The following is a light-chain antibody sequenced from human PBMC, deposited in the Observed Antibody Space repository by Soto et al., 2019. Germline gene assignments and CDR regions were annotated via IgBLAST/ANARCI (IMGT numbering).Light chain of an antibody. Sequence: IQVTQCPSTLSGSVGDRVTITCRASQPVXSWFVWYQQKPGKAPKLLXAKASTLKRGGPSRFSGSGSGTEFTLTISSLHPDDFANYYFQHYKSDSEAFGQGTKVDI. J-gene: IGKJ1*01. CDR1: QPVXSW. V-gene: IGKV1-5*03. CDR2: KAS. CDR3: QHYKSDSEA.